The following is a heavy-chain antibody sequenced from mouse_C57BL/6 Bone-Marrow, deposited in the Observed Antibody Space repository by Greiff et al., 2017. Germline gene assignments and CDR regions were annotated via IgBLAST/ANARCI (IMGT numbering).Heavy chain of an antibody. CDR1: GFTFSSYG. D-gene: IGHD4-1*02. Sequence: DVMLVESGGDLVKPGGSLKLSCAGSGFTFSSYGMSWVRQTPDKRLEWVATISSGGSYSSYPDSVKGRFTISRDNAKNTLYLQMSSLKSEDTAMYYCARQQLGRFAYWGQGTLVTVSA. V-gene: IGHV5-6*02. CDR3: ARQQLGRFAY. CDR2: ISSGGSYS. J-gene: IGHJ3*01.